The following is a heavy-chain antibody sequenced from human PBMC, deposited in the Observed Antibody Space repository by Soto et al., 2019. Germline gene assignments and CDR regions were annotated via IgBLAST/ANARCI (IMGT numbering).Heavy chain of an antibody. Sequence: LSDTLSLTCTVPGVSVSIGTYYWSWIRQPPGKGLEWIGFIHYSGSTNYNPSLKGRVTMSVDTSKNQFSLKLTSVNTADTAIYYCTRGGDPYKTGHWGQGTLVAVS. CDR1: GVSVSIGTYY. CDR3: TRGGDPYKTGH. V-gene: IGHV4-61*01. J-gene: IGHJ4*02. D-gene: IGHD2-21*01. CDR2: IHYSGST.